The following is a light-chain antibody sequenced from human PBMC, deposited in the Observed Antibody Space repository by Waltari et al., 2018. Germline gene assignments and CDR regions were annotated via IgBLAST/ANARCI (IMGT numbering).Light chain of an antibody. CDR2: RNN. V-gene: IGLV10-54*04. Sequence: QAGLTQPPSVSTDLRQTATLTCTGNSNNVGNQGAAWLQQHQGRPPKLVSYRNNTRPSGISERFSASRSGNTASLTITEHQPEDEADYYCSAWDSGLTVWVFGGGTKLTVL. CDR3: SAWDSGLTVWV. J-gene: IGLJ3*02. CDR1: SNNVGNQG.